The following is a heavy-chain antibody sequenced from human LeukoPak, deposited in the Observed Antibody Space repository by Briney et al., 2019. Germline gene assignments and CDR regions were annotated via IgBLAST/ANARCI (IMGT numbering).Heavy chain of an antibody. Sequence: GASVKVSCKASGYTFTSYGISWVRQAPGQGLEWMGWISAYNGNTNYAQKLQGRVTMTTDTSTSTAYMELRSLRSDDTAVYYCARSDTAMGLEDNWFDPWGQGTLVTVSS. J-gene: IGHJ5*02. CDR2: ISAYNGNT. CDR3: ARSDTAMGLEDNWFDP. D-gene: IGHD5-18*01. V-gene: IGHV1-18*01. CDR1: GYTFTSYG.